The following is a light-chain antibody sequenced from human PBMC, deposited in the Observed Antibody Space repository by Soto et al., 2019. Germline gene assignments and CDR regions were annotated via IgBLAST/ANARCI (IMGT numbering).Light chain of an antibody. CDR1: SSDVGGYNY. Sequence: QSALTQPASVSGSPEQSITISCTGTSSDVGGYNYVSLYQQHPGKAPKLMIYDNSNRPTGVSNPFSASTSGNTASLTISELQAEDEADYYCNSYTSSSTHVFGAGTKVTVL. J-gene: IGLJ1*01. V-gene: IGLV2-14*03. CDR3: NSYTSSSTHV. CDR2: DNS.